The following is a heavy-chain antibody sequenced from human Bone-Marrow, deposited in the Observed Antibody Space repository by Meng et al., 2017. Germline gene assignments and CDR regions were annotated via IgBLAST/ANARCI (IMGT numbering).Heavy chain of an antibody. J-gene: IGHJ4*02. CDR1: GFTFSSYW. Sequence: GGSLRLSCAASGFTFSSYWMHWVRQAPGKGLVWVSRINSDGSSTSYADSVKGRFTISRDNAKNTLYLQMNSLRAEDTAVYYCASSSYGPIPDDYWGQGTLVTVSS. CDR2: INSDGSST. CDR3: ASSSYGPIPDDY. D-gene: IGHD5-18*01. V-gene: IGHV3-74*01.